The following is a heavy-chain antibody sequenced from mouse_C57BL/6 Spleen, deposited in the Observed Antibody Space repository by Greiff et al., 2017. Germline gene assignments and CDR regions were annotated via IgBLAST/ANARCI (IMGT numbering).Heavy chain of an antibody. CDR1: GYSITSGYY. Sequence: DVQLQESGPGLVKPSQSLSLTCSVTGYSITSGYYWNWIRQFPGNKLEWMGYISYDGSNNYNPSLKNRISITRDTSKNQFFLKLNSVTTEDTATYYCARYDYDEDFDYWGQGTTLTVSS. V-gene: IGHV3-6*01. D-gene: IGHD2-4*01. CDR3: ARYDYDEDFDY. CDR2: ISYDGSN. J-gene: IGHJ2*01.